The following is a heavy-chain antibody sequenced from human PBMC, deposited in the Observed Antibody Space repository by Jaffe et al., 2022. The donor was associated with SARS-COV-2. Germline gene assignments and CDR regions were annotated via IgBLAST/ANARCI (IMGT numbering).Heavy chain of an antibody. CDR1: GGSISSYY. Sequence: QVQLQESGPGLVKPSETLSLTCTVSGGSISSYYWSWIRQPPGKGLEWIGYIYYSGSTNYNPSLKSRVTISVDTSKNQFSLKLSSVTAADTAVYYCARDPTGAFDIWGQGTMVTVSS. D-gene: IGHD4-17*01. CDR3: ARDPTGAFDI. J-gene: IGHJ3*02. V-gene: IGHV4-59*01. CDR2: IYYSGST.